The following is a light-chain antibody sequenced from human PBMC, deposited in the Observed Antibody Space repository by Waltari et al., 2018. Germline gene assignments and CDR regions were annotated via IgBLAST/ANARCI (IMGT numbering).Light chain of an antibody. CDR1: SIDANY. Sequence: QSALTPPASVSGSPGQSITISCTGTSIDANYVSWYQQHPGKAPQVMFYDVTDRPSGVSNRFSGSKSGNTASLTISGLQAEDEADYYCSSWTDSDALKLLFGGGTKLTVL. J-gene: IGLJ2*01. CDR2: DVT. V-gene: IGLV2-14*03. CDR3: SSWTDSDALKLL.